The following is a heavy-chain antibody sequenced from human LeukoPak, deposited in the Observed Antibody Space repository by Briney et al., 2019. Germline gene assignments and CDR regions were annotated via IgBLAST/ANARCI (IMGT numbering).Heavy chain of an antibody. CDR3: ARGEDGTGDYRPTYFDS. CDR1: GGSFSDYF. V-gene: IGHV4-34*04. D-gene: IGHD4-17*01. CDR2: IYHGGGT. J-gene: IGHJ4*02. Sequence: SETLSLTCAVYGGSFSDYFWNWIRQPPGKGLEWIGEIYHGGGTRHNPSLKSRATISVDTSKKQFSLNLTSVTAADTAVYYCARGEDGTGDYRPTYFDSWGQGTLVTVSS.